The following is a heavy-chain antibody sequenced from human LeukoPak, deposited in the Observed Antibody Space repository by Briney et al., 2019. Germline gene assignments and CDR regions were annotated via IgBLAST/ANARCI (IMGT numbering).Heavy chain of an antibody. V-gene: IGHV1-58*02. CDR1: GFTFTSSA. Sequence: SVKVSCKASGFTFTSSAMQWVRQARGQRLEWIGWIVVGSGNTNYAQKFQERVTITRDMSTSTAYMELSSLRSEDTAVYYCAADFGLSTEIYYYMDVWGKGTTVTVSS. CDR3: AADFGLSTEIYYYMDV. CDR2: IVVGSGNT. D-gene: IGHD2-2*01. J-gene: IGHJ6*03.